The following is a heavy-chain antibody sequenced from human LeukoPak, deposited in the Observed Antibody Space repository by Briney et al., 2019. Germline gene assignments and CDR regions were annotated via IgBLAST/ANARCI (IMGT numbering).Heavy chain of an antibody. Sequence: GGSLRLSCVTSGFTFSNYYMTWIRQAPGKGLEWVSYISGTGNSKYYADSVKGRFTISRDNAKNSLYLQMNSLRAEDTALYYCAEAVAGTPYYFDYWGQGTLVTVSS. CDR3: AEAVAGTPYYFDY. V-gene: IGHV3-11*01. CDR1: GFTFSNYY. D-gene: IGHD6-19*01. J-gene: IGHJ4*02. CDR2: ISGTGNSK.